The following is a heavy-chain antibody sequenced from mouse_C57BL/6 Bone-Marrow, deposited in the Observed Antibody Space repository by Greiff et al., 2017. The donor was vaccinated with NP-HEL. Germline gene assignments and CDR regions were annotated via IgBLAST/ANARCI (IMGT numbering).Heavy chain of an antibody. Sequence: VQLQESGSELRSPGSSVKLSCKDFDSEVFPIAYMSWVRQKPGHGFEWIGGILPSIGRTIYGEKFEDKATLDADTLSNTAYLELNSLTSEDSAIYYSARPYYYGSSWYFDVWGTGTTVTVSS. CDR3: ARPYYYGSSWYFDV. D-gene: IGHD1-1*01. CDR2: ILPSIGRT. CDR1: DSEVFPIAY. V-gene: IGHV15-2*01. J-gene: IGHJ1*03.